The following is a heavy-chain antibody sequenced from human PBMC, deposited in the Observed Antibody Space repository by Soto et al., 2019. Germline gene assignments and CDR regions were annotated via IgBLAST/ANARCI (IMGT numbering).Heavy chain of an antibody. CDR1: GYTFTSYG. D-gene: IGHD3-3*01. Sequence: GASVKVSCKASGYTFTSYGISWVRQAPGQGLEWMGWISAYNGNTNYAQKLQGRVTMTTDTSTSTAYMELRSLRSDDTAVYYCARSHRYYDFWSGYYPGHWFDPLGQGTLVTVSS. V-gene: IGHV1-18*01. J-gene: IGHJ5*02. CDR3: ARSHRYYDFWSGYYPGHWFDP. CDR2: ISAYNGNT.